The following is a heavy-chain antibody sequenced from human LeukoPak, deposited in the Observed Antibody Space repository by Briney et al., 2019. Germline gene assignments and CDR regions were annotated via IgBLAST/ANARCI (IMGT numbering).Heavy chain of an antibody. CDR1: GGSISPYY. D-gene: IGHD3-22*01. CDR3: ARETAHYYDTSRGWFDP. V-gene: IGHV4-59*01. CDR2: IYYSGTT. J-gene: IGHJ5*02. Sequence: SETLSLTCTVSGGSISPYYWSWIRQPPGKGLEWIWYIYYSGTTNYNPSLKSRVTISVDTSKNQFSLKLSSVTAADTAVYYCARETAHYYDTSRGWFDPWGQGTLVTVSS.